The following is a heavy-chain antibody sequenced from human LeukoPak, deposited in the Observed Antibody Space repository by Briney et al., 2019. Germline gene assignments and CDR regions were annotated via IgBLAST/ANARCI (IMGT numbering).Heavy chain of an antibody. J-gene: IGHJ5*02. V-gene: IGHV3-30-3*01. Sequence: GRSLRFSCAASGFTFSSYAMHWVRQAPGKGLEWVAVISYDGSNKYYADSVKGRFTISRDNSKNTLYLQMNSLRAEDTAVYYCARAKNSSWLALFDLWGQGTLVTVSS. CDR1: GFTFSSYA. D-gene: IGHD6-13*01. CDR2: ISYDGSNK. CDR3: ARAKNSSWLALFDL.